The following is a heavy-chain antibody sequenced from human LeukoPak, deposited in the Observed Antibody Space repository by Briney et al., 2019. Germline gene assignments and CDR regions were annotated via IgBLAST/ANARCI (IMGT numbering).Heavy chain of an antibody. CDR2: ISSSSLYI. CDR3: AREGDGYNSPIDY. V-gene: IGHV3-21*01. J-gene: IGHJ4*02. Sequence: GGSLRLSCAASGFTFSSYAMSWVRQAPGKGLEWVSAISSSSLYIYYADSVKGRFTISTDNAKNSLFLQMNSLRAEDTAVYYCAREGDGYNSPIDYWGQGTLVTVSS. D-gene: IGHD5-24*01. CDR1: GFTFSSYA.